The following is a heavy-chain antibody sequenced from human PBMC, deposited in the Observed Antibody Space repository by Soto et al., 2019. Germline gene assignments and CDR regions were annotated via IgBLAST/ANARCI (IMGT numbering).Heavy chain of an antibody. CDR1: GFTFSSYA. CDR2: ISGSGGST. Sequence: EVQVLESGGGLVQPGGSLRLSCAASGFTFSSYAMSWVRQAPGKGLEWVSAISGSGGSTYYADSVKGRFTISRDNSKSTLYLQMNSLRAEHTALYYCAKDTPLMTPRYALDVWGQGTTVTVSS. J-gene: IGHJ6*02. CDR3: AKDTPLMTPRYALDV. D-gene: IGHD2-15*01. V-gene: IGHV3-23*01.